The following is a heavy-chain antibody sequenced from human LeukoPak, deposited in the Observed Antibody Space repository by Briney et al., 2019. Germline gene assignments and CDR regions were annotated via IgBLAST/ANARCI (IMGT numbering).Heavy chain of an antibody. J-gene: IGHJ5*02. CDR1: GGSFSSNTCY. V-gene: IGHV4-39*01. Sequence: PSETLSPTCTVSGGSFSSNTCYWGWIRQPPGKGLEWLGSIYYSGSTYYNPSLKSRVSISVDTSKNQFSLKLSSVTAADTAVYYCACPYSSSWGDWFDPWGQGTLVTVSS. CDR2: IYYSGST. CDR3: ACPYSSSWGDWFDP. D-gene: IGHD6-13*01.